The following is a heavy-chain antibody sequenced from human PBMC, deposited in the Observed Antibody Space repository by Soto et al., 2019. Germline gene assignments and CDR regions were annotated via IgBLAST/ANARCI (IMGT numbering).Heavy chain of an antibody. CDR1: GFTFGSYG. Sequence: GGSLRLSCEASGFTFGSYGMTWVRQAPGKGLEWVSTIFAGGTTLYADSVKGRFTISRDNSQNTLYLQMTRLKADDTAVYYCAKDGSYYDFDYWGQGTQVTVSS. D-gene: IGHD3-10*01. CDR2: IFAGGTT. J-gene: IGHJ4*02. V-gene: IGHV3-23*01. CDR3: AKDGSYYDFDY.